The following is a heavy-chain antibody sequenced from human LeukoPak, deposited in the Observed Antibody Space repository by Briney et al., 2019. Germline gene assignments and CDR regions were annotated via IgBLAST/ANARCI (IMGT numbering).Heavy chain of an antibody. V-gene: IGHV1-69*13. CDR2: IIPIFGTA. CDR3: ARTDSELEGIDY. D-gene: IGHD1-1*01. J-gene: IGHJ4*02. CDR1: GGTFSSYA. Sequence: GASVKVSCKASGGTFSSYAISWVRQAPGQGLEWMGGIIPIFGTANYAQKFQGRVTITADESTSTAYMELSSLRSEDTAVYYCARTDSELEGIDYWGQGTLVIVSS.